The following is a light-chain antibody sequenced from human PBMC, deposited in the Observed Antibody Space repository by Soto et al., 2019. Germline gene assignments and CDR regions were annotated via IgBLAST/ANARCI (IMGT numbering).Light chain of an antibody. CDR2: GAS. Sequence: IVLTQSPAILALSPGERATLSCLASQSVSSSYLAWYQHKPGQAPRLLIHGASSRVTGIPDRFSGSGSGTDFTLTITRLEPEDFAVYYCQQRSNWPPITFGQGTRLEI. CDR1: QSVSSSY. J-gene: IGKJ5*01. V-gene: IGKV3D-20*02. CDR3: QQRSNWPPIT.